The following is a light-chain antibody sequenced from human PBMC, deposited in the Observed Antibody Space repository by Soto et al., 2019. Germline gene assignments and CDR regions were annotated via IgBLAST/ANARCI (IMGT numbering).Light chain of an antibody. CDR1: SSNIGAGYD. CDR3: QSYDSSLSGSGVV. J-gene: IGLJ2*01. V-gene: IGLV1-40*01. Sequence: QSVLTQPPSVSGAPGQRVTISCTGSSSNIGAGYDVHWYQQLPGTAPKLLIYGNSNRPSGVPDRFSGSKSGTLASLAITGLQAEDEADYYCQSYDSSLSGSGVVFGGGTKVTVL. CDR2: GNS.